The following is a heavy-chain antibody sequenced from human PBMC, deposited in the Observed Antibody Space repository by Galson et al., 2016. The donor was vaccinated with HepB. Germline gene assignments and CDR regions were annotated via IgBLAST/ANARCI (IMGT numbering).Heavy chain of an antibody. J-gene: IGHJ5*02. Sequence: LRLSCAASGFTFRNYAMYWVRQAPGRGLEWVAIISFDGTKKSYADSVRGRFPVSRDNSDNTLHLQMNSLTRDDTATYFCAKGQYSIGRTGDWLDPWGLGALVTVSS. D-gene: IGHD3-22*01. V-gene: IGHV3-30*18. CDR1: GFTFRNYA. CDR2: ISFDGTKK. CDR3: AKGQYSIGRTGDWLDP.